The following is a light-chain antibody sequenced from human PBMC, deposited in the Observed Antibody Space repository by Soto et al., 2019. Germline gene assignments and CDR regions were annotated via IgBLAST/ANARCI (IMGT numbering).Light chain of an antibody. CDR3: TSYTSTSTLV. J-gene: IGLJ2*01. V-gene: IGLV2-14*03. Sequence: QSALTQPASVSGSPGQSITISCTGTDSDVGAYNYVSWYQQHPGKAPKFIIYDDSNRPSGVSNRFSGSKSGNTASLTISGLQAEDEADYYCTSYTSTSTLVFGGGTKLTVL. CDR1: DSDVGAYNY. CDR2: DDS.